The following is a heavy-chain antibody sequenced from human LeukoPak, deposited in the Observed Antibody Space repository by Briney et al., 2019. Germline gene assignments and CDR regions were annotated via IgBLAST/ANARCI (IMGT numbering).Heavy chain of an antibody. J-gene: IGHJ4*02. D-gene: IGHD3-16*02. V-gene: IGHV4-31*03. CDR3: ARASFIYYFDY. CDR1: GGSISSGGYY. Sequence: SSETLSLTCTVSGGSISSGGYYWSWIRQHPGKGLEWIGYIYYSGSTYYNPSLKSRVTISVDTSKNQFSLKLSSVTTADTAVYYRARASFIYYFDYWGQGTLVTVSS. CDR2: IYYSGST.